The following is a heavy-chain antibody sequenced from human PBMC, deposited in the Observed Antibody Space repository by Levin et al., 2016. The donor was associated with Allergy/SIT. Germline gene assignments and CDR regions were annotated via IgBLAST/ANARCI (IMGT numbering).Heavy chain of an antibody. D-gene: IGHD2-8*01. V-gene: IGHV3-23*01. Sequence: GGSLRLSCAASGFLFGAYAMSWVRQAPGKGLEWVSHLSSNADAPHYADSVKGRFTISRDNSRDMLYLQMNSLRGDDTAIYFCAKGSESGLGATNDLIFFDSWGQGVQVTVSS. CDR2: LSSNADAP. CDR1: GFLFGAYA. CDR3: AKGSESGLGATNDLIFFDS. J-gene: IGHJ4*02.